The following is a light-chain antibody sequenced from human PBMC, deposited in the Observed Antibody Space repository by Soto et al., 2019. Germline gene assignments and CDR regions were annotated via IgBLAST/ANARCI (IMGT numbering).Light chain of an antibody. Sequence: QSVLTQPPSASGTPGQRVTISCSGSNSNIASNFVFWYQHLPGTAPKLLIYRNNRRPSGVPDRFSGSKSGTSASLAISGLRSEDEADYFCAAWDDSLSGYVFGSGTKLTVL. CDR3: AAWDDSLSGYV. J-gene: IGLJ1*01. CDR2: RNN. V-gene: IGLV1-47*01. CDR1: NSNIASNF.